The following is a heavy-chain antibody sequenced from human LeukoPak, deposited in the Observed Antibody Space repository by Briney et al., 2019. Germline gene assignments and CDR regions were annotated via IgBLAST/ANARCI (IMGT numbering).Heavy chain of an antibody. Sequence: SETLSLTCTVSGGSLSSYYWSWIRQPPGKGLEWIGYIHYSGGITYYNPSLKSRVTISVDTSKNQFSLSLSSVTAADTAVYYCARGETTFGYYYYYGMDVWGQGTTVTVSS. V-gene: IGHV4-59*08. J-gene: IGHJ6*02. D-gene: IGHD3-10*01. CDR3: ARGETTFGYYYYYGMDV. CDR2: IHYSGGIT. CDR1: GGSLSSYY.